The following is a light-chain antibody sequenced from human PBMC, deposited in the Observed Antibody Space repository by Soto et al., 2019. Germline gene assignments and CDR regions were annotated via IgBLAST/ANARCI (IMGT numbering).Light chain of an antibody. CDR3: QQANIFPIT. CDR1: QGIGSW. J-gene: IGKJ5*01. CDR2: EAS. Sequence: DNQMTQSPSSVSASVVDRVTITCRASQGIGSWLAWYQQKPGKAPKLLIYEASSLQSGVPSRFSGSGSGTDFTLTISSLQPDDFATYYCQQANIFPITFGQGTRLENK. V-gene: IGKV1-12*01.